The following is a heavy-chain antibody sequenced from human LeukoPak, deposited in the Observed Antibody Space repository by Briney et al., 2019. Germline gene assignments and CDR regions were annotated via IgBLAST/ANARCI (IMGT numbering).Heavy chain of an antibody. CDR2: ISSSSSYI. J-gene: IGHJ3*02. CDR3: ARGYGASPGGFDI. V-gene: IGHV3-21*01. CDR1: GFTFSSYS. Sequence: GGSLRLSCAASGFTFSSYSMNWVRQAPGKGLEWVSSISSSSSYICYADSVKGRFTISRDNAKNSLYLQMNSLRAEDTAVYYCARGYGASPGGFDIWGQGTMVTVSS. D-gene: IGHD4-17*01.